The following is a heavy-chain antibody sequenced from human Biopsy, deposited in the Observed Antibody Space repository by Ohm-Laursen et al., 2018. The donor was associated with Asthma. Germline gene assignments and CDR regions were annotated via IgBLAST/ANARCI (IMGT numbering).Heavy chain of an antibody. CDR3: ARVFESSEWGPFYHFGLDV. CDR2: ISSSGSTT. D-gene: IGHD6-25*01. Sequence: SLRLSCAAAGFSFRDYYMTWMRQAPGKGLEWVSSISSSGSTTYPAESVKGRFTISRDNAQKSLFLQMGSLRAEDTAIYYCARVFESSEWGPFYHFGLDVWGQGTTAAVSS. CDR1: GFSFRDYY. V-gene: IGHV3-11*01. J-gene: IGHJ6*02.